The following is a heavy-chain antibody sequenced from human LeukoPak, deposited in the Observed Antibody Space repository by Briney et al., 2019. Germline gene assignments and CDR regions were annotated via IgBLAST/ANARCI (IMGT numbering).Heavy chain of an antibody. CDR2: IYYSGST. CDR1: GGSVSSGSYY. CDR3: ANVWGSYRYNYYGMDV. D-gene: IGHD3-16*02. J-gene: IGHJ6*02. V-gene: IGHV4-61*01. Sequence: SETLSLTCTVSGGSVSSGSYYWSWIRQPPGKGLEWIGYIYYSGSTNYNPSLKSRVTISIDTSKNQFSLKLSSVTAADTAVYYCANVWGSYRYNYYGMDVWGQGTTVTVSS.